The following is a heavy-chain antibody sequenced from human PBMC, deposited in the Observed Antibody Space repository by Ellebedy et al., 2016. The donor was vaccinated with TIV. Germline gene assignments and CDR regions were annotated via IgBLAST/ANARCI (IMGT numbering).Heavy chain of an antibody. CDR2: IGPSDSYT. V-gene: IGHV5-10-1*01. Sequence: GESLKISXEASGYDFNAHWITWVRQMPGKGLEWLGRIGPSDSYTTYNPSFQGHVIISVDKSITTAYLQWSTLKASDTAIYYCARHELGENAAFDYWGQGTLVTVSS. CDR1: GYDFNAHW. D-gene: IGHD7-27*01. J-gene: IGHJ4*02. CDR3: ARHELGENAAFDY.